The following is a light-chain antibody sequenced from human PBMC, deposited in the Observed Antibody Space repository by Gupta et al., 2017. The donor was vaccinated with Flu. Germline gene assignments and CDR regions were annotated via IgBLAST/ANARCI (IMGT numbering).Light chain of an antibody. V-gene: IGLV2-8*01. CDR3: SSEAVGKKL. Sequence: SALPQPPSASGSPGQSVTISCTGTSSDGGGYNYVSWYQQHPDKAPKLMIYEVSKRPAGVPDRFSGSKSGNTAALTVSGRQAEDEADYYCSSEAVGKKLFGGGTKLTVL. J-gene: IGLJ2*01. CDR2: EVS. CDR1: SSDGGGYNY.